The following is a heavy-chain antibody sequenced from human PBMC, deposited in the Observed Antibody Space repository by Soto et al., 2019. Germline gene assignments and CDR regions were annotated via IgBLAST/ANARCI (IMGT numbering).Heavy chain of an antibody. CDR3: ATEKKRYSSSAGVDAFDI. D-gene: IGHD2-15*01. CDR1: GYIFTEYY. Sequence: WASVKVSCKASGYIFTEYYIHWVRQSPGQGLEWMGWINPNSGDTRSTQKFQGRVTMTRDTSITTAYMGLTRLSSDDTAVYYCATEKKRYSSSAGVDAFDIWGQGTMVTVSS. CDR2: INPNSGDT. V-gene: IGHV1-2*02. J-gene: IGHJ3*02.